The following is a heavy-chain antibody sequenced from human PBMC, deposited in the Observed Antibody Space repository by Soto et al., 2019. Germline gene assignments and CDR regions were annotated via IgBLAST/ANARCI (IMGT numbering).Heavy chain of an antibody. Sequence: GGSLRLSCAASGFTFSSYAMSWVRQAPGKGLEWVSAISGSGGSTYYADSVKGRFTISRDNSKNTLYLQMNSLRAEDTAVYYCAKEGHVNTIFGVVTANYYYYYYMDVWGKGTTVTVSS. D-gene: IGHD3-3*01. CDR1: GFTFSSYA. J-gene: IGHJ6*03. CDR3: AKEGHVNTIFGVVTANYYYYYYMDV. V-gene: IGHV3-23*01. CDR2: ISGSGGST.